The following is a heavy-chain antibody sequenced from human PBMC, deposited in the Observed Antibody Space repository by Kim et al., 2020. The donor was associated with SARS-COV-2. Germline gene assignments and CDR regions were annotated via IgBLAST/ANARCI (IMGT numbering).Heavy chain of an antibody. CDR3: ARDYRYSENYHNDF. Sequence: GGSLRLSCAASGFTFRSYWMSWVRQAPGKGLEWVANIKQDGSEKYYVDSVKGRFTISRDNAKNSLFLQMNSLRAEDTAVYYCARDYRYSENYHNDFWGQGTLVTVSS. CDR1: GFTFRSYW. D-gene: IGHD1-26*01. J-gene: IGHJ4*02. V-gene: IGHV3-7*01. CDR2: IKQDGSEK.